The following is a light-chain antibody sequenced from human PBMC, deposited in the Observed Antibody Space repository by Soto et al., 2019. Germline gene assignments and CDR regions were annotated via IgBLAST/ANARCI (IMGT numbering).Light chain of an antibody. CDR1: SSDIGRNY. CDR3: GTWDSSLTTFV. Sequence: QSALTQPPSVSAAPGQKVTISCSGSSSDIGRNYVSWYKHLPRTAPKLLIYENYKRPSGIPDRFSGSKSGTSATLGITGLQTGDEADYYCGTWDSSLTTFVFGTGTKVTVL. V-gene: IGLV1-51*02. J-gene: IGLJ1*01. CDR2: ENY.